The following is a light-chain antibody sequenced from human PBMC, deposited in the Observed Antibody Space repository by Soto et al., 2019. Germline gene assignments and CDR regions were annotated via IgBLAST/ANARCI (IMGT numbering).Light chain of an antibody. Sequence: QSVLTQPPSVSGAPGQRVTISCTGSSSNIGADYDVHWYQQLPGTAPKLLIYGNTNRPSGVPDRFSGSKSGTSASLAVTGLQAEDEADYYCQSYDSTLISSVFGGGTMLTVL. V-gene: IGLV1-40*01. J-gene: IGLJ2*01. CDR2: GNT. CDR1: SSNIGADYD. CDR3: QSYDSTLISSV.